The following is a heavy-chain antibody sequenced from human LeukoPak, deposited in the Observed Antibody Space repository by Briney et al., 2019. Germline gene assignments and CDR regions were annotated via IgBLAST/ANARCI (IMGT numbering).Heavy chain of an antibody. J-gene: IGHJ4*02. CDR2: IYYSGST. CDR3: ARATYYYDSSGYLFDY. D-gene: IGHD3-22*01. CDR1: GGSISSYY. V-gene: IGHV4-59*01. Sequence: PSETLSRTCTVSGGSISSYYWSWIRQPPGKGLEWIGYIYYSGSTNYNPSLKSRVTISVDTSKNQFSLKLSSVTAADTAVYYCARATYYYDSSGYLFDYWGQGTLVTVSS.